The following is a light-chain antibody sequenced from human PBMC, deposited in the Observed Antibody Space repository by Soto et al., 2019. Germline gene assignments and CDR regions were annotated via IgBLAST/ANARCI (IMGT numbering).Light chain of an antibody. CDR2: DAS. V-gene: IGKV3-15*01. J-gene: IGKJ2*01. Sequence: EIVMTQSPATLSVSPGERATFSCRASQSVSSKLAWYQQKPGQAPRLVIYDASTRATGFPATFSGSGSGTEFTPTIGDLQSEDFAVYYCQQYYNWPYTFGQGTKLEIK. CDR3: QQYYNWPYT. CDR1: QSVSSK.